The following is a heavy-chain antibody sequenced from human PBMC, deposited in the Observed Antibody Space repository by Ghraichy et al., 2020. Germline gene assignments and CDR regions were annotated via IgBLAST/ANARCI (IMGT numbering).Heavy chain of an antibody. J-gene: IGHJ4*02. V-gene: IGHV1-3*01. CDR1: GYTFISYT. Sequence: VKVSCKTSGYTFISYTMHWVRQAPGQRLEWMGWINAGNGNTKYSQKFQGRVSITRDTSASTAYMELSSLRSEDTAVYYCARGNWNDDGSLDYWGQGTLVTVSS. CDR3: ARGNWNDDGSLDY. D-gene: IGHD1-1*01. CDR2: INAGNGNT.